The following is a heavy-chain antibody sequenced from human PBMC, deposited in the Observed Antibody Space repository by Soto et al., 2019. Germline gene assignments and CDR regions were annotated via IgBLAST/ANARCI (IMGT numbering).Heavy chain of an antibody. CDR2: IYYSGST. V-gene: IGHV4-59*01. J-gene: IGHJ6*02. CDR3: ARVRSTSRAYGSGSSYYYGMDV. Sequence: TSETLSLTCTVSGGSMSSYYWSWIRQPPGKGLEWIGYIYYSGSTNYNPSLKSRVTISVDTSKNQFSLKLSSVTAADTAVYYCARVRSTSRAYGSGSSYYYGMDVWGQGTTVTVSS. D-gene: IGHD3-10*01. CDR1: GGSMSSYY.